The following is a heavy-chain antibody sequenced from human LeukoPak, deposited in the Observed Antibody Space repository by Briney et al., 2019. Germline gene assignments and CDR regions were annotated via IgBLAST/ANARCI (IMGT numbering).Heavy chain of an antibody. D-gene: IGHD4-11*01. V-gene: IGHV1-2*02. J-gene: IGHJ5*02. Sequence: GASVKVSCKASGYTFTGYYMHWVRQAPGQGLEWMGWINPNSGGTNYAQKFQGRVTMTRDTSISTAHMELSRLRSDDTAVYYCARDFPFDYSNSLNWFDPWGQGTLVTVSS. CDR3: ARDFPFDYSNSLNWFDP. CDR1: GYTFTGYY. CDR2: INPNSGGT.